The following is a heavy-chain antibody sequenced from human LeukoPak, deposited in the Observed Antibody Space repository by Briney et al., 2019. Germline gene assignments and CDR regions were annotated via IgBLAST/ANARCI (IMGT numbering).Heavy chain of an antibody. CDR3: ARDFYGSGSYSPLDY. V-gene: IGHV1-2*02. D-gene: IGHD3-10*01. Sequence: GASVKVSCKASGYTFTGYYMHWVRQAPGQGLEWMGWINPNSGGTNYAQKFQGRVTMTRDTSISTAYMELSRLRSDDTAVYYCARDFYGSGSYSPLDYWGQGTLVTVSS. CDR1: GYTFTGYY. CDR2: INPNSGGT. J-gene: IGHJ4*02.